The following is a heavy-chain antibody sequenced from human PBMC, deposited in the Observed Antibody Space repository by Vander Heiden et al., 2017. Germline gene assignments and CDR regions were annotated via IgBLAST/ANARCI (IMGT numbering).Heavy chain of an antibody. D-gene: IGHD2-15*01. Sequence: QLQLQASGPGLVKPSQTLSLTCTVSGGPVYIGGYYWGWIRQPPGKGLGWIGSLSYSGSTYYSPSLKSRVTISVDTSKNQFSLKLSSVTAADTAVYYCARHVDGSGGLGDFDYWGQGTLVIVSS. CDR1: GGPVYIGGYY. J-gene: IGHJ4*02. V-gene: IGHV4-39*01. CDR2: LSYSGST. CDR3: ARHVDGSGGLGDFDY.